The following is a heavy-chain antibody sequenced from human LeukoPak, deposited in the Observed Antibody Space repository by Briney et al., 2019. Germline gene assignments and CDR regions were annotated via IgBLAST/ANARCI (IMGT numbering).Heavy chain of an antibody. CDR1: GGSISSYY. CDR2: IYYSGST. V-gene: IGHV4-59*01. CDR3: ARVGGSGGYYYAMDV. D-gene: IGHD3-10*01. J-gene: IGHJ6*02. Sequence: PSETLSLTCTVSGGSISSYYWSWIRQPPGKGLEWIGYIYYSGSTNYNPSLKSRVTISVDTSKNQFSLKLSSVTAADTAVYYCARVGGSGGYYYAMDVWGQGTTVTVSS.